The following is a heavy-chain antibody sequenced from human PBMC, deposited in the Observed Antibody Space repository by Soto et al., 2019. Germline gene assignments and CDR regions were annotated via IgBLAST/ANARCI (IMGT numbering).Heavy chain of an antibody. D-gene: IGHD6-6*01. Sequence: QVQLVQSGAEVKKPGSSVKVSCKASGGTFSSYAISWVRQAPGQGLEWMGGIIPIFGTANYAQKFQGRVTFAADESTSTAYMGLSSLRSEDTAVYYCARGGSSFRYYYGMDVWGQGTTVTVSS. CDR2: IIPIFGTA. J-gene: IGHJ6*02. V-gene: IGHV1-69*01. CDR3: ARGGSSFRYYYGMDV. CDR1: GGTFSSYA.